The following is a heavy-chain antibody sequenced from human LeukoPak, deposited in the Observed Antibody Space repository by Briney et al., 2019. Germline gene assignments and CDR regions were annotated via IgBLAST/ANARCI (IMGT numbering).Heavy chain of an antibody. CDR1: GGSFSNYY. V-gene: IGHV4-59*01. CDR2: IYYSGST. Sequence: SETLSLTCTVSGGSFSNYYWSWMRQPPGKGLEWIGYIYYSGSTNYNPSLKSRVTISVDTSKNQFSLKLSSVTAADTAVYYCAREGRGVSVGMDVWGQGTTVTVSS. CDR3: AREGRGVSVGMDV. J-gene: IGHJ6*02. D-gene: IGHD2-8*01.